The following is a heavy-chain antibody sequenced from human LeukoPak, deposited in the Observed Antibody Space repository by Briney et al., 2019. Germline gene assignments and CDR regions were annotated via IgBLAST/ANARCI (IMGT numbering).Heavy chain of an antibody. V-gene: IGHV4-34*01. CDR2: INHSGST. CDR1: GGSFSGYY. CDR3: ARARAAGKGNWFDP. J-gene: IGHJ5*02. Sequence: SETLSLTCAVYGGSFSGYYWSWIRQPPGKGLEWIGEINHSGSTNYNPSLKSRVTISVDTSKNQFSLKLSSVTAADTAVYYCARARAAGKGNWFDPWGQGTLVTVSS. D-gene: IGHD6-13*01.